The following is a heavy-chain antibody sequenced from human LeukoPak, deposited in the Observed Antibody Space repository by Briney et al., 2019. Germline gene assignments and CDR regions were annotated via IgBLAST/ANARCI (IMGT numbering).Heavy chain of an antibody. J-gene: IGHJ6*02. CDR2: IIPILGIA. CDR1: GGTFSSHA. V-gene: IGHV1-69*04. CDR3: ASSSGYCSGGSCTIGYYYYGMDV. Sequence: SVKVSCKASGGTFSSHAISWVRQAPGQGLEWMGRIIPILGIANYAQKFQGRVTITADKSTSTAYMELSSLRSEDTAVYYCASSSGYCSGGSCTIGYYYYGMDVWGQGTTVTVSS. D-gene: IGHD2-15*01.